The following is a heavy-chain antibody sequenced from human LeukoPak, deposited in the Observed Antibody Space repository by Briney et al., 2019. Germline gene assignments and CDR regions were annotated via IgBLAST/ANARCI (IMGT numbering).Heavy chain of an antibody. CDR3: ARAHNWKYGTFDY. Sequence: GGSLRLSCAASGFTFSSYTMSWVRQAPGKGLEWVSAISGSGGSTYYADSVKGRFTISRDNSKNTLYLQMNSLRAEDTAVYYCARAHNWKYGTFDYWGQGTLVTVSS. CDR1: GFTFSSYT. V-gene: IGHV3-23*01. D-gene: IGHD1-7*01. J-gene: IGHJ4*02. CDR2: ISGSGGST.